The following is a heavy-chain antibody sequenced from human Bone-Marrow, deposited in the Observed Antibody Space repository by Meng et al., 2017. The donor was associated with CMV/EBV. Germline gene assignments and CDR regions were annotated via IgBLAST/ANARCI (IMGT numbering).Heavy chain of an antibody. J-gene: IGHJ3*02. D-gene: IGHD1-26*01. CDR3: ATDGRWELLIDI. CDR1: GFTFSDYY. Sequence: GESLKISCAASGFTFSDYYMSWIRQAPGKGLEWVSYISSSGSTIYYADSVKGRFTISRDNAKNSLYLQMNSLRAEDTAVYYCATDGRWELLIDIWGQGTMVTVSS. V-gene: IGHV3-11*01. CDR2: ISSSGSTI.